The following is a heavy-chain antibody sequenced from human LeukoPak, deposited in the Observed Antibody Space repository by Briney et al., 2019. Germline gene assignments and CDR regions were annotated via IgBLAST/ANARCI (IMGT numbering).Heavy chain of an antibody. V-gene: IGHV3-7*01. CDR3: ARDKSDSYYDFWSGYQTRYNWFDP. D-gene: IGHD3-3*01. CDR2: IKQDGSEK. Sequence: ETLSLTCAVYGGSFSGYYWSWVRQAPGKGLEWVANIKQDGSEKYYVDSVKGRFTISRDNAKNSLYLQMNSLRAEDTAVYYCARDKSDSYYDFWSGYQTRYNWFDPWGQGTLVTVSS. CDR1: GGSFSGYY. J-gene: IGHJ5*02.